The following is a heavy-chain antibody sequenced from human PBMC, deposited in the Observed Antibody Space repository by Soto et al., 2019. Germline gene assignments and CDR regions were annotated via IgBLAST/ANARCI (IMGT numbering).Heavy chain of an antibody. J-gene: IGHJ4*02. CDR3: ARDCAGYSSGWYQRGGFDY. D-gene: IGHD6-19*01. CDR1: GFTFSSYG. V-gene: IGHV3-33*01. Sequence: QVQLVESGGGVVQPGRSLRLSCAASGFTFSSYGMHWVRQAPGKGLEWVAVIWYDGSNKYYADSVKGRFTICRDNSKKTLYLQMNSLRAEDTAVYYCARDCAGYSSGWYQRGGFDYWGQGTLVTVSS. CDR2: IWYDGSNK.